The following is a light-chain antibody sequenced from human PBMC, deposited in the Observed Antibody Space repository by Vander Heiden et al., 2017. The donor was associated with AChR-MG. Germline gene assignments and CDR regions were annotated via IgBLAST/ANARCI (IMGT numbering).Light chain of an antibody. CDR2: SAS. Sequence: IVLTQSPVTLSLSPGDRATLSCRASQSVSSTNLAWYQHIPGQAPRLLISSASVRATGIPDRFSGSGSGTDFTLTITRLEPEDFAVYYCQQYGDSPTFGQGTKLEIQ. J-gene: IGKJ2*01. CDR3: QQYGDSPT. V-gene: IGKV3-20*01. CDR1: QSVSSTN.